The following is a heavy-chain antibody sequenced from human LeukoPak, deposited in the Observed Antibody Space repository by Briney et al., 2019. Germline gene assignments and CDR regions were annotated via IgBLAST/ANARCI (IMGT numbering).Heavy chain of an antibody. Sequence: SETLSLTCTVSGGSISSGDYYWSWIRQPPGKGLEWIGYIYYSGSTYYNPSLKSRVTISVDTSKNQFSLKLSSVTAADTAVYYCARLKTAAGPFDYWGQGTLVTVSS. J-gene: IGHJ4*02. D-gene: IGHD6-13*01. CDR2: IYYSGST. V-gene: IGHV4-39*01. CDR1: GGSISSGDYY. CDR3: ARLKTAAGPFDY.